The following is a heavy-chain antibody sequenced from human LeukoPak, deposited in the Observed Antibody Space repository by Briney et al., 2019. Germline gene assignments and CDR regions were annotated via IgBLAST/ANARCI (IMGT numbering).Heavy chain of an antibody. D-gene: IGHD6-19*01. CDR1: GYTFTSYG. CDR3: ARSAGQNYYYYYYMDV. Sequence: ASVNVSCKASGYTFTSYGISWVRQAPGQGLEWMGWISAYNGNTNYAQKLQGRVTMTTDTSTSTAYMELRSLGSDDTAVYSCARSAGQNYYYYYYMDVWGKGTTVTVSS. V-gene: IGHV1-18*01. J-gene: IGHJ6*03. CDR2: ISAYNGNT.